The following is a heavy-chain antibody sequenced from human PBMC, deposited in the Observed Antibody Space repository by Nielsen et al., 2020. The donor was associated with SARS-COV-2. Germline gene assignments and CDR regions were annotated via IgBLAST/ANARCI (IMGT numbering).Heavy chain of an antibody. Sequence: SLKISCVGSGITFDDYAMHWVRQAPGKGLKWVSGTSWNSVSIDYADSVKGRFTISRDNAKSSLYLQMNSLRAEDTAFYYCAKVYGDYVGFFDVWGRGTLVTVSS. CDR2: TSWNSVSI. V-gene: IGHV3-9*01. J-gene: IGHJ2*01. CDR3: AKVYGDYVGFFDV. CDR1: GITFDDYA. D-gene: IGHD4-17*01.